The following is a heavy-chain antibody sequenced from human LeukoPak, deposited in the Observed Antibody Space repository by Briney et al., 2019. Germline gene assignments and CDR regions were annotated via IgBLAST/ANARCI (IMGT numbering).Heavy chain of an antibody. J-gene: IGHJ4*02. CDR3: ARGPPPYGSGTYYLDY. D-gene: IGHD3-10*01. V-gene: IGHV1-46*01. Sequence: ASVKVSCKASGYTFTSYYMHWVRQAPGQGLEWMGIINPSGGSTSYAQKFQARVTMTRDTSTTTVYMELSSLRSEDTAMYYCARGPPPYGSGTYYLDYWGQGTLVTDSS. CDR2: INPSGGST. CDR1: GYTFTSYY.